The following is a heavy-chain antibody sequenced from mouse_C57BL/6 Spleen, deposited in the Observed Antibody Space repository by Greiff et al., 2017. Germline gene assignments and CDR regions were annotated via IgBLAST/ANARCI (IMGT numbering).Heavy chain of an antibody. J-gene: IGHJ2*01. CDR1: GYTFTSYW. CDR3: ASRCPSDY. V-gene: IGHV1-55*01. Sequence: QVQLQQPGTELVKPGASVKLSCKASGYTFTSYWMHWVKQRPGQGLEWIGDIYPGSGSTNYNEKFKSKATLTVDTSSSTAYMQRSSLTSEDSAVYYCASRCPSDYWGQGTTLTVSS. CDR2: IYPGSGST.